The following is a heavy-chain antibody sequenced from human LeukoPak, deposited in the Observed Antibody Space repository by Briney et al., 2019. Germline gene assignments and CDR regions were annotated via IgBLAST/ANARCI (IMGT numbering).Heavy chain of an antibody. D-gene: IGHD6-13*01. CDR1: GFTFSSYW. J-gene: IGHJ4*02. CDR3: ALAAVGTCCDS. Sequence: GGSLRLSCAASGFTFSSYWMHWVRQAPGKGLVWVSRINPDGGSTNYADSVKGRFAISRDNAKNTLYLQMNSLGAEDTAVYYCALAAVGTCCDSWGQGTLVTVSS. CDR2: INPDGGST. V-gene: IGHV3-74*01.